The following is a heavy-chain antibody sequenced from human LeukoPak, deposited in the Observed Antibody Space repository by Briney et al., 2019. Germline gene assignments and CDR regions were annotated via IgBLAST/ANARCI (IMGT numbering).Heavy chain of an antibody. V-gene: IGHV1-2*02. CDR3: ARSSSMVRGVIMSSMGY. CDR1: GYTFTGYY. J-gene: IGHJ4*02. Sequence: ASVKVSCKASGYTFTGYYMHWVRQAPGQGLEWMGWINPNSGGTNYAQKFQGRVTMTRDTSISTAYMELSRLRSDDTAVYYCARSSSMVRGVIMSSMGYWGQGTLVTVSS. CDR2: INPNSGGT. D-gene: IGHD3-10*01.